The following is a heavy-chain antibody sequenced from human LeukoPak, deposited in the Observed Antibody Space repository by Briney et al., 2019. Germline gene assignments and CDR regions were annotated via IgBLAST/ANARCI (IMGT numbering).Heavy chain of an antibody. J-gene: IGHJ6*02. CDR3: ARDLVVVAASPLFDYYYYGMDV. D-gene: IGHD2-15*01. Sequence: GGSLRLSCAASGFTFSSYAMSWVRQAPGKGLEWVSAISGSGGSTYYADSVKGRFTISRDNAKNSLYLQMNSLRDEDTAVYYCARDLVVVAASPLFDYYYYGMDVWGQGTTVTVSS. CDR1: GFTFSSYA. CDR2: ISGSGGST. V-gene: IGHV3-23*01.